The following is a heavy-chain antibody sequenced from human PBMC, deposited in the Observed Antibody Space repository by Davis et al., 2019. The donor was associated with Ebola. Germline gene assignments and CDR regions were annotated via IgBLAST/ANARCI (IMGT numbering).Heavy chain of an antibody. Sequence: PGGSLRLSCAASGFTFSDYYMSWIRQAPGKGLEWVAVISYDGSNKYYADSVKGRFTISRDNSKNTLYVQMNSLRPEDTAVYYCARDFGLAAAGTAFDSWGQGTLVTVSS. CDR1: GFTFSDYY. J-gene: IGHJ4*02. CDR3: ARDFGLAAAGTAFDS. V-gene: IGHV3-30*03. CDR2: ISYDGSNK. D-gene: IGHD6-13*01.